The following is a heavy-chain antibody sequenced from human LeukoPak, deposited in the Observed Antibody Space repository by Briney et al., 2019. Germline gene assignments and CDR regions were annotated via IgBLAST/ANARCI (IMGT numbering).Heavy chain of an antibody. D-gene: IGHD6-6*01. CDR2: ISSSGSSI. J-gene: IGHJ5*02. Sequence: GGSLRLSCAASGFIFSSYSMNWVRQAPGKGLEWVSYISSSGSSIHYADSVKGRFTISRDNAKNSLYLQMNSLRDEDTAVYYCARDQKISSASWFDPWGQGTLVTVSS. V-gene: IGHV3-48*02. CDR3: ARDQKISSASWFDP. CDR1: GFIFSSYS.